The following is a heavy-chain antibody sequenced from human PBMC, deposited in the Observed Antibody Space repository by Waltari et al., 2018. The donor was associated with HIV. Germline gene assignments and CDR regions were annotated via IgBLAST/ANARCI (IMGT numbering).Heavy chain of an antibody. V-gene: IGHV4-34*01. Sequence: VRLDQWGSGLLNPSQTLSLTCAVYGGSFKGYFWNWVRRTPGRGLEWIGYVNYRGDTNYNPSLKSRASLSSDTSKNQFSLRLTSLTAADSATYYCARAYNSGPTPHNYYYYGIDVWGRGTTVIVSS. J-gene: IGHJ6*02. CDR1: GGSFKGYF. CDR2: VNYRGDT. D-gene: IGHD6-19*01. CDR3: ARAYNSGPTPHNYYYYGIDV.